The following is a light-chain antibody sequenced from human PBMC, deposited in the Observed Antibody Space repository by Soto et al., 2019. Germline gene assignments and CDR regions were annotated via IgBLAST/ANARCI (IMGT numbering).Light chain of an antibody. J-gene: IGLJ1*01. V-gene: IGLV2-11*01. CDR3: CSYAGSPYV. Sequence: QSVLTQPRSVSGSPGQSVTISCTGTSSDVGGYNYVSWYQQHPGKAPKLMIYDVSKRPSGVPDRFSGSKSGNTASLTISGLPAEDEADYYCCSYAGSPYVFGNGTKVTVL. CDR1: SSDVGGYNY. CDR2: DVS.